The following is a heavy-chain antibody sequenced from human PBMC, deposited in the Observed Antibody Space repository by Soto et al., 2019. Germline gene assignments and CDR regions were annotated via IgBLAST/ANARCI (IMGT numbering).Heavy chain of an antibody. V-gene: IGHV3-21*01. CDR3: VRKALTTD. CDR2: ISGSSDYI. D-gene: IGHD4-17*01. CDR1: GFTFSSYT. Sequence: EVQLVESGGGLVKPGGSLRLSCAASGFTFSSYTMKWVRQAPGKGLEWISSISGSSDYIYYLDSVKGRFTVSRDNAKNSLYLQMNSLRGEDTAVYYCVRKALTTDWGPGTLVTVSS. J-gene: IGHJ4*02.